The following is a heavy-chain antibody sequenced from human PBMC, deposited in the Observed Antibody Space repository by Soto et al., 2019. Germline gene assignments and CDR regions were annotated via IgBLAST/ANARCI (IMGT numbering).Heavy chain of an antibody. CDR2: IRNDGSNE. CDR3: AKGPAGGDTHRSADY. CDR1: GFTLSNYG. D-gene: IGHD3-16*01. J-gene: IGHJ4*02. V-gene: IGHV3-30*18. Sequence: GESLRLSCAASGFTLSNYGMHWVRQAPGKGLEWVAVIRNDGSNEYYADSVKGRFTISRDNPKHTLYLQMNSLRAEDTAVYYCAKGPAGGDTHRSADYWGQGALVTVSS.